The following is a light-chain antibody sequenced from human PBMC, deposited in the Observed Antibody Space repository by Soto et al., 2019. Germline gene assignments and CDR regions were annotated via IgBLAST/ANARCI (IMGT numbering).Light chain of an antibody. V-gene: IGKV3-15*01. J-gene: IGKJ3*01. CDR3: QQYNNWPPI. Sequence: EIVMTQSPATLSVSPGERATLSCRASQSVSSNLAWYQQKPGQAPRLLIYGASTSATGIPARFSGSGSGTEFTLTISSLQSAECAGYYCQQYNNWPPIFGPGTKVDIK. CDR1: QSVSSN. CDR2: GAS.